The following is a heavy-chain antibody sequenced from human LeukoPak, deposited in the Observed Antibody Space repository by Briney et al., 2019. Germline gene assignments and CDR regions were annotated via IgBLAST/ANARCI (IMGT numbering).Heavy chain of an antibody. J-gene: IGHJ4*02. CDR1: GFTFSSYA. CDR2: ISGSGGST. D-gene: IGHD3-22*01. CDR3: AKHAIITMIVVVTREFDY. V-gene: IGHV3-23*01. Sequence: PGGSLRLSCAASGFTFSSYAMSWVRQAPGKGLEWVSAISGSGGSTYYADSVKGRFTISRDNSKNTLYLQMNSLRAEDTAVYYCAKHAIITMIVVVTREFDYWGQGTLVTVSS.